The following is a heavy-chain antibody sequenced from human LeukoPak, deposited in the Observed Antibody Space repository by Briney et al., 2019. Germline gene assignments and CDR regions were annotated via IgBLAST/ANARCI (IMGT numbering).Heavy chain of an antibody. CDR3: AKVPHYDFGYDAFDI. CDR2: ISGSGGST. CDR1: GFTFSSYA. Sequence: PGGSLRLSCAASGFTFSSYAMSWVRQTPGKGLEWVSAISGSGGSTYYADSVKGRFTISRDNSKNTLYLQMNSLRAEDTAVYYCAKVPHYDFGYDAFDIWGQGTMVTVSS. D-gene: IGHD3-3*01. V-gene: IGHV3-23*01. J-gene: IGHJ3*02.